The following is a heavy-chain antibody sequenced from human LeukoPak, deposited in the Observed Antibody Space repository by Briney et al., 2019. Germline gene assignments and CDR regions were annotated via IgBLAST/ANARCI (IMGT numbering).Heavy chain of an antibody. CDR1: GFTFSRYD. D-gene: IGHD6-25*01. CDR2: MSYDGSNK. V-gene: IGHV3-30*18. CDR3: AKDQRQRYYYYGMDV. Sequence: GRTLRLYCAASGFTFSRYDMHWVRQPRGKGREWVAVMSYDGSNKYYADSVKGRFTISRDNSKNTLYLKMNSLRAEDTAVYYCAKDQRQRYYYYGMDVWGKGTTVTVSS. J-gene: IGHJ6*04.